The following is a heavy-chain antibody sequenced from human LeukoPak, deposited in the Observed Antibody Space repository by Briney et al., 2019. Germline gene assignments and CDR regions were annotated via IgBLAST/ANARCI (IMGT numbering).Heavy chain of an antibody. Sequence: ASVKVSCKASGYTFTNYGLSWVRQAPGQGLEWMGWISAYNGDTQYPKKFQGRVTMTRDTFTNTAYMELRSLRSDDTAVYYCARDLNSWLKTDSWGQGTLVTVS. CDR3: ARDLNSWLKTDS. D-gene: IGHD5-12*01. J-gene: IGHJ4*02. CDR2: ISAYNGDT. CDR1: GYTFTNYG. V-gene: IGHV1-18*01.